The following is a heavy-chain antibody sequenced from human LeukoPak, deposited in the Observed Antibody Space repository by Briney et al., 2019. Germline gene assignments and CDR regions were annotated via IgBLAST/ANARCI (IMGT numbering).Heavy chain of an antibody. V-gene: IGHV4-39*01. J-gene: IGHJ3*02. CDR2: IYYSGST. D-gene: IGHD6-13*01. Sequence: SETLSLTCTVSGGSISSSTYYWGWTRQPPGKGLEWIGSIYYSGSTYYNASLKSRVTISADTSKNQFSLKLCSVTAADTAVYYCARPLSGSSSWHGDAFDIWGQGTMVTVSS. CDR3: ARPLSGSSSWHGDAFDI. CDR1: GGSISSSTYY.